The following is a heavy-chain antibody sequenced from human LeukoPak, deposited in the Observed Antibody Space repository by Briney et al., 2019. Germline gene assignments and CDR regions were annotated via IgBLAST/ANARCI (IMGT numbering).Heavy chain of an antibody. J-gene: IGHJ4*02. V-gene: IGHV3-23*01. CDR1: GFTFSSYA. CDR2: INGSGGST. Sequence: GGSLRLSCAASGFTFSSYAMSWVRQAPGKGLEWVSAINGSGGSTYYADSVKGRFTISRDNSKNTLYLQMNSLRAEDTAVYYCAKDRRYYDYVWGSYPPSPIDYWGQGTLVTVSS. CDR3: AKDRRYYDYVWGSYPPSPIDY. D-gene: IGHD3-16*02.